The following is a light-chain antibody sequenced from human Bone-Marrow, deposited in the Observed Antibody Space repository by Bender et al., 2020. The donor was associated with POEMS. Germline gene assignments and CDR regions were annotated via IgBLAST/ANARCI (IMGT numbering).Light chain of an antibody. Sequence: QSALTQPPSASGSPGQSVTISCTGTSSDVGRYDYVSWYQQHPGKAPKLMIYEVTKRPSGVPDRFSGSKSGNTASLTISGLEADDEADYYCSSFTGSNPLDVFGTGTKVTVL. CDR3: SSFTGSNPLDV. CDR1: SSDVGRYDY. V-gene: IGLV2-8*01. J-gene: IGLJ1*01. CDR2: EVT.